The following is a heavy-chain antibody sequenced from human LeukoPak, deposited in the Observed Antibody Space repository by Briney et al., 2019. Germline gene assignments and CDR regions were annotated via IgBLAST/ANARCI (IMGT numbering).Heavy chain of an antibody. CDR1: GVSISSYY. Sequence: PSETLSLTCTVSGVSISSYYWSWIRQPPGKGLEWIGEINHSGSTNYNPSLKSRVTISVDTSKNQFSLKLSSVTAADTAVYYCASATWYYYDSSGYYGWGQGTLVTVSS. CDR3: ASATWYYYDSSGYYG. D-gene: IGHD3-22*01. J-gene: IGHJ4*02. CDR2: INHSGST. V-gene: IGHV4-34*01.